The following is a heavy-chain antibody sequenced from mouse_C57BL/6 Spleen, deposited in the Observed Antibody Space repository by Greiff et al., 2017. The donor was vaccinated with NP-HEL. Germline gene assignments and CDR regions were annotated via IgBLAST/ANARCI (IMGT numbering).Heavy chain of an antibody. CDR2: FYPGSGSI. CDR1: GYTFTEYT. D-gene: IGHD2-14*01. CDR3: ARHEEAEVSYYSEY. V-gene: IGHV1-62-2*01. J-gene: IGHJ2*01. Sequence: QFQLQQSGAELVKPGASVKLSCKASGYTFTEYTIHWVKQRSGQGLEWIGWFYPGSGSIKYNEKFKDKAPLTVDKSSSTVYIWSSRLTSEDSAVYICARHEEAEVSYYSEYWGQDTTLTVSS.